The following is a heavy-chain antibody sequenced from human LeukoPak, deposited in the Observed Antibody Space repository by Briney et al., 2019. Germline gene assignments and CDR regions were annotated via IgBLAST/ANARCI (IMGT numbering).Heavy chain of an antibody. V-gene: IGHV3-23*01. CDR1: GFTFSSYA. Sequence: TGGSLRLSCAASGFTFSSYAMSWVRQAPGKGLEWVSAISGSGGGTYYADSVKGRFTISRDNSKNTLYLQMNSLRAEDTAVYYCAKARLWTIDYWGQGTLVTVSS. J-gene: IGHJ4*02. D-gene: IGHD5-18*01. CDR3: AKARLWTIDY. CDR2: ISGSGGGT.